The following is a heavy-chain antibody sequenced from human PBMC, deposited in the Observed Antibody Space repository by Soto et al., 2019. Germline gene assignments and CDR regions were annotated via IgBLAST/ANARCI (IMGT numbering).Heavy chain of an antibody. J-gene: IGHJ5*02. CDR3: ARGGASSKWFAP. V-gene: IGHV4-31*03. CDR1: GGSISSYASF. D-gene: IGHD2-15*01. Sequence: SETLSLTCTVSGGSISSYASFWSWIRQLPGKGPEWIAFISYSGTTSHNPSLQSRVTVSADTSKSQFSLKLTSVTAADTAVYYCARGGASSKWFAPWGQGIPVTV. CDR2: ISYSGTT.